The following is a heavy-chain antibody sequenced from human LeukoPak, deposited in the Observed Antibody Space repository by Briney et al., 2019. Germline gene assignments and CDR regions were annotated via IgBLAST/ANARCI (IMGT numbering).Heavy chain of an antibody. CDR1: GYTFTSYG. D-gene: IGHD1-26*01. J-gene: IGHJ6*03. Sequence: ASVKVSCKASGYTFTSYGISWVRQAPRQGLEWMGWISAYNGNTNYAQKLQGRVTMTTDTSTSTAYMELRSLRSDDTAVYYCARDSIGGSYLNYYYYYMDVWGKGTTVTVSS. CDR3: ARDSIGGSYLNYYYYYMDV. V-gene: IGHV1-18*01. CDR2: ISAYNGNT.